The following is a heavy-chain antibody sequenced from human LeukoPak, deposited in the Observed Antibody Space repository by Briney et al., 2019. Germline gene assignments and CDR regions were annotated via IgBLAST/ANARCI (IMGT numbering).Heavy chain of an antibody. D-gene: IGHD3-22*01. V-gene: IGHV3-48*01. CDR3: ARDGGYYYDSSGYLDY. CDR1: GFTFSSYS. CDR2: ISSSSSTI. J-gene: IGHJ4*02. Sequence: PGGSLRLSCAAPGFTFSSYSMNWVRQAPGKGLEWVSYISSSSSTIYYADSVKGRFTISRDNAKNSLYLQMNSLRAEDTAVYYCARDGGYYYDSSGYLDYWGQGTLVTVSS.